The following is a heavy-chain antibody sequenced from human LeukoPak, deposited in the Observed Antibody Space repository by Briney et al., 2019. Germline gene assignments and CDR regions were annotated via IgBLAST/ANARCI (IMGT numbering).Heavy chain of an antibody. J-gene: IGHJ4*02. CDR3: ARGPGYSGD. D-gene: IGHD5-12*01. V-gene: IGHV4-59*01. CDR2: VYYRGST. Sequence: SETLSLTCTVSGGSISSYYWSWLRQPPGKGLEWIGYVYYRGSTNYNPSLKRRVTISVDTSKNQLSLKLSSVTAADTAVYYCARGPGYSGDWGQGTLVTVSS. CDR1: GGSISSYY.